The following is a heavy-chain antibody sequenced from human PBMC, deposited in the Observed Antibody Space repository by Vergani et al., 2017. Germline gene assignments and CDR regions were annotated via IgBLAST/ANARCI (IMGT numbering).Heavy chain of an antibody. J-gene: IGHJ6*03. CDR2: ISYDGSNK. V-gene: IGHV3-30-3*01. CDR1: GYTFSNYY. D-gene: IGHD5-24*01. CDR3: ARDSRDGYKDYYYYMDV. Sequence: QVQVVQSGAEVKKSGASVKVSCKTSGYTFSNYYMHWVRQAPGKGLEWVAVISYDGSNKYYADSVKGRFTISRDNSKNTLYLQMNSLRAEDTAVYYCARDSRDGYKDYYYYMDVWGKGTTVTVSS.